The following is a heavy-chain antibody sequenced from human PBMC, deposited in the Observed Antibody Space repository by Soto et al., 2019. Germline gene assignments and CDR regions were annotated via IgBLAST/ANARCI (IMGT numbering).Heavy chain of an antibody. CDR3: ASLPWANYYYYGMDV. V-gene: IGHV1-8*01. CDR2: MNPNSGNT. D-gene: IGHD7-27*01. J-gene: IGHJ6*02. CDR1: GYTFTSYD. Sequence: QVQLVQSGAEVKKPGASVKVSCKASGYTFTSYDINWVRQATGQGLEWMGWMNPNSGNTGYAQKFQGRVPMTRNTSISTAYMELSSLRSEDTAVYYCASLPWANYYYYGMDVWGQGTTVTVSS.